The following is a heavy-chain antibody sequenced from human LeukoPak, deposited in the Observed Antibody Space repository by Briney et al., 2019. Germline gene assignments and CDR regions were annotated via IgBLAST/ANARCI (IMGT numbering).Heavy chain of an antibody. D-gene: IGHD2-15*01. J-gene: IGHJ4*02. CDR1: GYTFTNYY. Sequence: ASVKVSCKASGYTFTNYYTHWVRQAPGQGLEWMGIINPSGGSTRYAQKFQGRVTMTRDTSTSTVYMELSSLRSEDTAVYYCARESGRQGCLDYWGQGTLVTVSS. V-gene: IGHV1-46*01. CDR2: INPSGGST. CDR3: ARESGRQGCLDY.